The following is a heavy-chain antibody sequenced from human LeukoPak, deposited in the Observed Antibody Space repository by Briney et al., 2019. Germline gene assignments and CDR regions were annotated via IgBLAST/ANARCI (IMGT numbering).Heavy chain of an antibody. CDR1: GFTFSSYA. D-gene: IGHD2-2*01. CDR3: ARGLMGVVVPAYDY. J-gene: IGHJ4*02. Sequence: GGSLRLSCAASGFTFSSYAMSWVRQAPGKGLEWVSAISGSGGSTYYADSVKGRFTISRDNSKNTLYLQMNSLRAEDTAVYYCARGLMGVVVPAYDYWGQGALVTVSS. V-gene: IGHV3-23*01. CDR2: ISGSGGST.